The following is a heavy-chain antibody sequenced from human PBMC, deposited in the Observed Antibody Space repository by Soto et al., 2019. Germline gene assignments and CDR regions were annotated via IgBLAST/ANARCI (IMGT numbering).Heavy chain of an antibody. CDR1: GGTFSSYT. CDR2: IIPILGIA. J-gene: IGHJ4*02. D-gene: IGHD3-22*01. CDR3: ARDRFPYYYDSSGPYDY. V-gene: IGHV1-69*04. Sequence: SLKVSCKASGGTFSSYTISWVRQAPGQGLEWMGRIIPILGIANYAQKFQGRVTITADKSTSTAYMELSSLRSEDTAVYYCARDRFPYYYDSSGPYDYWGQGTLVTVSS.